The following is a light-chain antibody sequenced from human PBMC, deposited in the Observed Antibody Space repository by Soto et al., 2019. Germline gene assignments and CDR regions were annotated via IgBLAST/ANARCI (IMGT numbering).Light chain of an antibody. J-gene: IGKJ3*01. CDR2: AAS. CDR1: QSISTN. V-gene: IGKV1-39*01. Sequence: DIQMTQSPSSLSASVGYRVTITCRSIQSISTNLNWFQQKPGKAPKLLIYAASSLQSGVPSRFSGSGSGTDFTLTISGLQSEDFATYYCQQYYSYPPSFTFGPGTKVDIK. CDR3: QQYYSYPPSFT.